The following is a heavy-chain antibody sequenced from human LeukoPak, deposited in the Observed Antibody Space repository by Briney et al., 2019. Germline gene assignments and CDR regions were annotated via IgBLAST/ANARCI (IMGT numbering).Heavy chain of an antibody. J-gene: IGHJ4*02. D-gene: IGHD2-15*01. Sequence: PGGSLRLSCAASGFTFSSYSMNWVRQAPGKGLEWVSSISSSSSYIFHADSVKGRFTISRDNAKNSLYLQMNSLRAEDTAVYYCATIKRNDTRRSASVGVDHWGQGTLVTVSS. CDR1: GFTFSSYS. CDR3: ATIKRNDTRRSASVGVDH. CDR2: ISSSSSYI. V-gene: IGHV3-21*01.